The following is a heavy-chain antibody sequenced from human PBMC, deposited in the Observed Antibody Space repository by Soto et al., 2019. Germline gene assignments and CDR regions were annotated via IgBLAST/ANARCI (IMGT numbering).Heavy chain of an antibody. CDR3: AGECGTSIISLPWMGYRYYCLDV. CDR1: GGTFNSHT. Sequence: QVQLVQSGAEVKKPGSSVKVSCRAPGGTFNSHTISCVRQAPGQGLEWMGGIMPMFGVTNYARKFQGRLTRTANQSTSTAYMEVSGLTAEDTDVYDCAGECGTSIISLPWMGYRYYCLDVWGQGTTVIVSS. CDR2: IMPMFGVT. D-gene: IGHD3-16*01. J-gene: IGHJ6*02. V-gene: IGHV1-69*12.